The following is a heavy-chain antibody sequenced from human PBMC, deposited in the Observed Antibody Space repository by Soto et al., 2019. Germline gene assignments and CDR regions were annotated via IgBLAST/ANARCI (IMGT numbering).Heavy chain of an antibody. J-gene: IGHJ5*02. CDR3: AKSSGWFNT. D-gene: IGHD6-6*01. CDR1: GFPFSSTD. Sequence: GGSLRLSCAASGFPFSSTDMTWVRQAPGKRLEWVSTIAGSGGTTYYADSVKGRFTISRDNSMNTVYLQMNSLRADDTALYDCAKSSGWFNTWGQGALVTVSS. V-gene: IGHV3-23*01. CDR2: IAGSGGTT.